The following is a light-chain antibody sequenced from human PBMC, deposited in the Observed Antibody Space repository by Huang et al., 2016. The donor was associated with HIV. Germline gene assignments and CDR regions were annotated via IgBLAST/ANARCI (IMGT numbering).Light chain of an antibody. V-gene: IGKV3-20*01. Sequence: EIVLTQSPGTLSFSPGDRAALSCTASPSISSDDLAWYQQKPGQPPRLLMYGAFRRAIGIPDRFSGGGSGKDFTLTISRLEPEDFAVYYCQQYGSSPRTFGQGTRLDI. CDR1: PSISSDD. CDR3: QQYGSSPRT. CDR2: GAF. J-gene: IGKJ2*01.